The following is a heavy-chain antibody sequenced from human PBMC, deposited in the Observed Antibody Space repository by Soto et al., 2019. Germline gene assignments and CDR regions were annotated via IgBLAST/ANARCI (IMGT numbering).Heavy chain of an antibody. CDR3: AKDLGPLRLLNYYFYGLDV. D-gene: IGHD2-15*01. Sequence: GGSLRLSCNASGFTVSSSYMSWVRQAPGMGLEWVAVIESGGSTHYADSVKGRFTISRDNSKNMIYLQLHTLRAEGTAVYYCAKDLGPLRLLNYYFYGLDVWGQGTTVTVSS. V-gene: IGHV3-53*01. CDR1: GFTVSSSY. J-gene: IGHJ6*02. CDR2: IESGGST.